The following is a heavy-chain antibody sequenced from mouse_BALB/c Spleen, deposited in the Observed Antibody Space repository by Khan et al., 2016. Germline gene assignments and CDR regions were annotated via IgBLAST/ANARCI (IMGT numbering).Heavy chain of an antibody. CDR2: INTETGEP. D-gene: IGHD2-3*01. V-gene: IGHV9-2-1*01. Sequence: QIQLVQSGPELKKPGETVKISCKASGYTFTDYSMHWVKQAPGKGLKWMGWINTETGEPTYADDFKGRFAFSLETSVSTAYLQINNLKNEDTATYFCARWLLRYYARDYWGQGTSVTVSS. CDR1: GYTFTDYS. J-gene: IGHJ4*01. CDR3: ARWLLRYYARDY.